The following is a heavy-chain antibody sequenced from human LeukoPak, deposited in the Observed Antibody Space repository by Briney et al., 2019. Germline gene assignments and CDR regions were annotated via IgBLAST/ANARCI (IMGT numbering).Heavy chain of an antibody. CDR2: IDPSDSYT. CDR3: ARHIRAGGIAVADAFDI. CDR1: GYRFTTYW. V-gene: IGHV5-10-1*01. J-gene: IGHJ3*02. Sequence: GASLKISCKGSGYRFTTYWISWVRQMPGKGLEWMGRIDPSDSYTNYSPSFQGHVTISADKSISTAYLQWSSLKASDTAMYYCARHIRAGGIAVADAFDIWGQGTMVTVYS. D-gene: IGHD6-19*01.